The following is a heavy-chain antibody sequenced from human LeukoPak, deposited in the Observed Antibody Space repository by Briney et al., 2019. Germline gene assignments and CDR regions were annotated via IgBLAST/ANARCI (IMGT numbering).Heavy chain of an antibody. CDR2: ISSSGSTI. J-gene: IGHJ4*02. CDR3: ARPLWFGDTGDY. V-gene: IGHV3-48*03. CDR1: GFTFRSYE. D-gene: IGHD3-10*01. Sequence: PGGSLRLSGAASGFTFRSYEMNWVRQAPGKGLEWVSYISSSGSTIYYADSVKGRFTISRDSAKNSLYLQMNSLRAEDTAVYYCARPLWFGDTGDYWGQGTLVTVSS.